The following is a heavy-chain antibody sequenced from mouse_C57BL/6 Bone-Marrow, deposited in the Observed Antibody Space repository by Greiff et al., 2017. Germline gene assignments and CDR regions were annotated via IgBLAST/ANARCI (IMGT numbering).Heavy chain of an antibody. J-gene: IGHJ4*01. CDR2: IYPGDGDT. CDR3: ARLILRYYAMDY. V-gene: IGHV1-80*01. D-gene: IGHD1-1*01. CDR1: GYAFSSYW. Sequence: VQLQQSGAELVKPGASVKISCKASGYAFSSYWMNWVKQRPGKGREWIGQIYPGDGDTNYNGKFKGKATLTADKSSSTAYMQLSSLTSEDSAVYFCARLILRYYAMDYWGQGTSVTVSS.